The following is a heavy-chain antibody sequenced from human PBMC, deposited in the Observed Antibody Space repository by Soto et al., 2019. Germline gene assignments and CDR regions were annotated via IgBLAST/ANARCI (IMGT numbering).Heavy chain of an antibody. CDR2: ISAFNGNT. D-gene: IGHD3-22*01. V-gene: IGHV1-18*01. CDR3: ARDRVPKSSGFFPFDY. Sequence: QIQLVQSGAEVKKPGASVKVSCKASGYTFNIYGINWVRQAPGQGLEWMGWISAFNGNTNYAQNVQGRVTMTTDTSTSTAYVRLRSLRSDHTAVYYCARDRVPKSSGFFPFDYWGHGTLVTVSS. J-gene: IGHJ4*01. CDR1: GYTFNIYG.